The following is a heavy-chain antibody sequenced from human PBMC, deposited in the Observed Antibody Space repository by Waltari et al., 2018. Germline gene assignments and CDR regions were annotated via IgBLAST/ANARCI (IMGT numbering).Heavy chain of an antibody. J-gene: IGHJ4*02. CDR1: GDSISGSFW. CDR2: IHGSGRI. D-gene: IGHD5-12*01. V-gene: IGHV4-4*02. CDR3: ARDRGRGLYLDS. Sequence: QVQLQDSGPGLVKPSGTLSVTCAVPGDSISGSFWLSWVRQTPGKGLEWIGQIHGSGRINYNPSLESRVTVSRDTSNNQFSLKLTSATAADTAVYFCARDRGRGLYLDSWGQGILVTVSP.